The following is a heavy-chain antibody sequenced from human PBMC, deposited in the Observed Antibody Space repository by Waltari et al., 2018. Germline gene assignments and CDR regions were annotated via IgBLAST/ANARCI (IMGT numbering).Heavy chain of an antibody. CDR1: GYTFTSYG. Sequence: PGAEVKVSCKASGYTFTSYGISWVRQAPGQGLEWMGWISAYNGNTNYAQKLQGRVTMTTDTSTSTAYMELRSLRSDDTAVYYCARGIWGSRNYYYYGMDVWGQGTTVTVSS. V-gene: IGHV1-18*01. D-gene: IGHD2-15*01. CDR2: ISAYNGNT. J-gene: IGHJ6*02. CDR3: ARGIWGSRNYYYYGMDV.